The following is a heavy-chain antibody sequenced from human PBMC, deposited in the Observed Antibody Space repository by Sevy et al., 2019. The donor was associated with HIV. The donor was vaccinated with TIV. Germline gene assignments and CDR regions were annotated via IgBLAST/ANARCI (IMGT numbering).Heavy chain of an antibody. Sequence: ASVKVSCKASGYTFTSYGVSWVRQAPGQGLEWMGWISAYIGNTNYAQKLQGRVTMTTDTSTRTAYMELRSLRSDDTAVYYCARSITGTTPYNWFDPWGQGTLVTVSS. CDR2: ISAYIGNT. CDR3: ARSITGTTPYNWFDP. D-gene: IGHD1-7*01. CDR1: GYTFTSYG. J-gene: IGHJ5*02. V-gene: IGHV1-18*01.